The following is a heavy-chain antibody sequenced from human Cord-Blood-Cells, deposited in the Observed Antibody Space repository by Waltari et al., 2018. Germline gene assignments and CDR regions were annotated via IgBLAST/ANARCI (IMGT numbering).Heavy chain of an antibody. CDR1: GGTFSSYA. Sequence: QVQLVQSGAEVKKPGYSVKVSCKASGGTFSSYAIRWVRQAPGQGLEWMGGIIPIFGTANYAQKFQGRVTITADKSTSTAYMELSSLRSEDTAVYYCARGGIVATITAFDIWGQGTMVTVSS. J-gene: IGHJ3*02. V-gene: IGHV1-69*06. CDR3: ARGGIVATITAFDI. CDR2: IIPIFGTA. D-gene: IGHD5-12*01.